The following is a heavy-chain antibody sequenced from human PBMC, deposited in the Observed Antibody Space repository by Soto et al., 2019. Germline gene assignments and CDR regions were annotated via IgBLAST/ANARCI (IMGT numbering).Heavy chain of an antibody. D-gene: IGHD3-22*01. CDR2: IYYSGST. J-gene: IGHJ4*02. CDR3: ARSMHYSDGSNYSPFDY. Sequence: SETLSLTCTVSGGSISSYYWSWIRQPPGKGLEWIGYIYYSGSTNYNPSLKSRVTISVDTSKNQFSLRLSSVTAADTAVYYCARSMHYSDGSNYSPFDYWGQGTLVTVSS. CDR1: GGSISSYY. V-gene: IGHV4-59*08.